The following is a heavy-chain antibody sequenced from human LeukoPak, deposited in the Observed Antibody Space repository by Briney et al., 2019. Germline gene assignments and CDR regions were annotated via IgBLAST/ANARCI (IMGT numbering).Heavy chain of an antibody. D-gene: IGHD2-2*01. Sequence: SETLSLTCTVSGGSISSSSYYWGWIRQPPGKGLEWIGSIYYSGSTYYNPSLKSRVTISVDTSKNQFSLKLSSVTAADTAVYYCARVNLWCSSTSCYADFDYWGQGTLVTVSS. CDR3: ARVNLWCSSTSCYADFDY. CDR2: IYYSGST. J-gene: IGHJ4*02. CDR1: GGSISSSSYY. V-gene: IGHV4-39*07.